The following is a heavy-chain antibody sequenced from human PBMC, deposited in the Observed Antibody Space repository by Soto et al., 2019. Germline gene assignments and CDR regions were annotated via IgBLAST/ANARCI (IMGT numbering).Heavy chain of an antibody. V-gene: IGHV5-51*01. CDR2: VYPDDSDT. CDR1: GYNFINHW. J-gene: IGHJ4*02. CDR3: ARPTYCSSTHCSPFDY. Sequence: GESLKISCKSSGYNFINHWIAWVRQMPGKGLEWMGSVYPDDSDTRYSPSFQGQVTISADKSISTAYLQWSSLEASDTAMYYCARPTYCSSTHCSPFDYWGQGTLVTVSS. D-gene: IGHD2-2*01.